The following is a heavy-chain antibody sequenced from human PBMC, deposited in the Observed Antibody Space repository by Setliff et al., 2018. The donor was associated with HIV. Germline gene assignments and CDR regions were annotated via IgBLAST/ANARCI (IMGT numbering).Heavy chain of an antibody. CDR1: GGSIRNYY. Sequence: SETLSLTCTVSGGSIRNYYWNWIRQPPGKGLEWIGYIYYTGSTDYNPSLKSRVTISVDTSKNQFTLKLSSVTAADTAVYYCARALDYDIYYMDVWGKGTTVTVSS. J-gene: IGHJ6*03. CDR2: IYYTGST. D-gene: IGHD3-22*01. V-gene: IGHV4-59*08. CDR3: ARALDYDIYYMDV.